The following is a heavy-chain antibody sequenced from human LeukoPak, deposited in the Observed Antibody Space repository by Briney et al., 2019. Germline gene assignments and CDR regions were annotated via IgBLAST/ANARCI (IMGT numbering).Heavy chain of an antibody. D-gene: IGHD6-6*01. CDR2: ISAYNGNT. CDR1: GYTFTTYG. CDR3: ARDLIAVRPGWFDP. J-gene: IGHJ5*02. Sequence: ASVKVSCKASGYTFTTYGISWVRQAPGQRLEWMGWISAYNGNTNYAQQFQDRVTMSTDTSTSTAYMELRSLRSDDTAVYYCARDLIAVRPGWFDPWGQGSLVTVSS. V-gene: IGHV1-18*01.